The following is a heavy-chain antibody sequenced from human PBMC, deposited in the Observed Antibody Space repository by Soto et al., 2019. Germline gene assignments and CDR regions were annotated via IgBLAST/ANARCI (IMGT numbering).Heavy chain of an antibody. CDR3: ARAGTAALSDY. J-gene: IGHJ4*02. CDR1: GGSFSGYY. CDR2: INHSGST. Sequence: SETLSLTCAVYGGSFSGYYWSWIRQPPGKGLEWIGEINHSGSTNYNPSLKSRVTISVDTSKNQFSLKLSSVTAADTAVYYCARAGTAALSDYWGRGTLVTVSS. D-gene: IGHD6-13*01. V-gene: IGHV4-34*01.